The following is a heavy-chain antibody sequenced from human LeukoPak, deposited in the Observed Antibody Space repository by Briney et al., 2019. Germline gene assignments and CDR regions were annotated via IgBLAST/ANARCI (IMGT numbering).Heavy chain of an antibody. D-gene: IGHD3-10*01. J-gene: IGHJ6*02. V-gene: IGHV3-66*01. Sequence: GGSLRLSCAASGFTFSNAWMNWVRQAPGKGLEWLSVIYSGDKTSYADSVKDRFTISRDISKNLVYLQMNNLRAEDTAVYYCARDRKYLYYGMEVWGQGTTVTVSS. CDR3: ARDRKYLYYGMEV. CDR1: GFTFSNAW. CDR2: IYSGDKT.